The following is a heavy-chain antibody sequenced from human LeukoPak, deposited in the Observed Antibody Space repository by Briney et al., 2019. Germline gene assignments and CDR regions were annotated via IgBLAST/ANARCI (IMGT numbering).Heavy chain of an antibody. D-gene: IGHD2-15*01. CDR2: ISDSGGNT. CDR3: AKDGFRGNCIGGSCYPFDP. V-gene: IGHV3-23*01. CDR1: GFTFSSYA. Sequence: GGSLRLSCAASGFTFSSYAMSWVRQAPGKGLEWVSTISDSGGNTYYADSVKGRFTISRDNSKNTLYLQMNSLRAEDTALYYCAKDGFRGNCIGGSCYPFDPWGQGTLVTVSS. J-gene: IGHJ5*02.